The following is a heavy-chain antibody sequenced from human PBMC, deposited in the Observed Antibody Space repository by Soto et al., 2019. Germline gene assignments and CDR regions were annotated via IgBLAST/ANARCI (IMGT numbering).Heavy chain of an antibody. V-gene: IGHV3-11*01. Sequence: QVQLVESGGGLVKPGGSLRLSCAASGFTFSDYYMSWIRQAPGKGLEWVSYISSSGSTIYYADSVKRRFTISRDNAKNSLYLQMNSLRAEDTAVYYCARAAVEFPYSGAGFWFDPWGQGTLVTVSS. D-gene: IGHD1-26*01. J-gene: IGHJ5*02. CDR2: ISSSGSTI. CDR3: ARAAVEFPYSGAGFWFDP. CDR1: GFTFSDYY.